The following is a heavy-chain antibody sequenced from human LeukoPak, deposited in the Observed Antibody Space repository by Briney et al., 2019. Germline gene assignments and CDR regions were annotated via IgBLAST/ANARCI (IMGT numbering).Heavy chain of an antibody. CDR1: GGSISSSSYY. D-gene: IGHD3-22*01. CDR2: IYYSGST. Sequence: SETLSLTCTVSGGSISSSSYYWGWIRQPPGKGLEWIGSIYYSGSTYYNPSLKSRVTISVDTSKNQFSLKLSSVTAADTAVYYCARKYYYDSSGSNWFDPWGQGTLVTVS. J-gene: IGHJ5*02. V-gene: IGHV4-39*01. CDR3: ARKYYYDSSGSNWFDP.